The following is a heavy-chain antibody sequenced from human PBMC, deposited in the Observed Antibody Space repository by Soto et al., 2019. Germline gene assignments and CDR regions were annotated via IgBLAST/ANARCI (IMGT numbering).Heavy chain of an antibody. CDR3: SRGAKGYGCGWDPRGFDP. Sequence: GGSLRLSCAASGFTFSTYGMHWVRQAPGKGLEWVAIIWYDGSNKYYADSVKGRFTISRDDSKNTLYLQMNSLRVEDTAVYFCSRGAKGYGCGWDPRGFDPWGQGTLVTVSS. D-gene: IGHD6-19*01. V-gene: IGHV3-33*01. CDR1: GFTFSTYG. CDR2: IWYDGSNK. J-gene: IGHJ5*02.